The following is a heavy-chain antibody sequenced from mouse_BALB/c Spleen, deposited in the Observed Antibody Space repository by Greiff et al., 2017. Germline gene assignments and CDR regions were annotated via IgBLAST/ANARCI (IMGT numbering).Heavy chain of an antibody. CDR1: GYTFTSYW. Sequence: VQLQQPGAELVRPGASVKLSCKASGYTFTSYWINWVKQRPGQGLEWIGNIYPSDSYTNYNQKFKDKATLTVDKSSSTAYMQLSSPTSEDSAVYYCTRYYGSSLYAMDYWGQGTSVTVSS. V-gene: IGHV1-69*02. D-gene: IGHD1-1*01. CDR3: TRYYGSSLYAMDY. CDR2: IYPSDSYT. J-gene: IGHJ4*01.